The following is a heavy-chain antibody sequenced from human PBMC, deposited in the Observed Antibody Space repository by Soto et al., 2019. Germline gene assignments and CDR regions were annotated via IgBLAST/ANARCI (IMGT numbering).Heavy chain of an antibody. CDR1: GGSVSSVSYY. CDR2: IYYSGST. D-gene: IGHD5-12*01. Sequence: SETLSLTCTVSGGSVSSVSYYWSWIRQPPGKGLEWIGYIYYSGSTNYNPSLKSRVTISVDTSKNQFSLKLSSVTAADTAVYYCARDPLRPNYYYGMDVWGQGTTVTVSS. V-gene: IGHV4-61*01. J-gene: IGHJ6*02. CDR3: ARDPLRPNYYYGMDV.